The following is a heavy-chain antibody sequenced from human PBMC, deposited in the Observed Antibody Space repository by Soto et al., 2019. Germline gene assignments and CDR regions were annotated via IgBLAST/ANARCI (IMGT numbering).Heavy chain of an antibody. D-gene: IGHD6-19*01. V-gene: IGHV4-34*01. Sequence: SETLSLTCVVSGGSFDTYYWNWIRQSPGKGLEWIGESNHRGSNNYSPSLKSRVTISLDTSKNQFSLKLTSVTAADTAVYYCARGGSSDWQVALDMGGQGTMVTVSS. J-gene: IGHJ3*02. CDR2: SNHRGSN. CDR1: GGSFDTYY. CDR3: ARGGSSDWQVALDM.